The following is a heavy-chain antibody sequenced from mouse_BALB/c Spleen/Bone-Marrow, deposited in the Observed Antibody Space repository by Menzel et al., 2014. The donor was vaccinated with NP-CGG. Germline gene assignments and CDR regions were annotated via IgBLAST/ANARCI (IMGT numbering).Heavy chain of an antibody. Sequence: EVQLQESGGGLVQPGGSRKLSCAASGITFRNSGMHWVRQAPEKGLEWVAYISSGSSTIYYADTLKGRFTISRDNPKNTLFLQMTSLRSEDTAMYYCARIGRARGYAMDYWGQGTSVTVSS. CDR2: ISSGSSTI. V-gene: IGHV5-17*02. CDR1: GITFRNSG. D-gene: IGHD3-3*01. J-gene: IGHJ4*01. CDR3: ARIGRARGYAMDY.